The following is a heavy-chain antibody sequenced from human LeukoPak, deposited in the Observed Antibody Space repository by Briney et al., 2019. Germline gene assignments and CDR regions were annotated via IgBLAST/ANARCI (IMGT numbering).Heavy chain of an antibody. CDR2: ITWNGDAT. CDR3: AKDRGIAAPDYYFDY. Sequence: AGSLTLSCAASGFSFEDYTMYWGRQAPGQGLEWVSLITWNGDATYYADSVKGRFTISRDTSKKSLYLQMNSLRAEDTAFYYCAKDRGIAAPDYYFDYWGQGTLVTVSS. V-gene: IGHV3-43D*04. CDR1: GFSFEDYT. J-gene: IGHJ4*02. D-gene: IGHD6-6*01.